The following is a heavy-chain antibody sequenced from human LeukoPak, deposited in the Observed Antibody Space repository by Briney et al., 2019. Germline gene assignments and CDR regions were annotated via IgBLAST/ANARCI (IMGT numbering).Heavy chain of an antibody. CDR1: GYTFTGYY. D-gene: IGHD2-2*01. CDR2: INPNSGGT. Sequence: ASVKVCCKASGYTFTGYYMHWVRQAPGQGLEWMGWINPNSGGTNYAQKFQGRVTMTRDTSISTAYMELSRLRSDDTAVYYCARETPLAAAMNGAMDVWGQGTTVTVSS. CDR3: ARETPLAAAMNGAMDV. J-gene: IGHJ6*02. V-gene: IGHV1-2*02.